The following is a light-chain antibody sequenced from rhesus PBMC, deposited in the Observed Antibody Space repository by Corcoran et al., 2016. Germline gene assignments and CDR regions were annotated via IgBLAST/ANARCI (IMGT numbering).Light chain of an antibody. CDR1: QGISSW. V-gene: IGKV1-21*01. CDR2: KAS. J-gene: IGKJ4*01. CDR3: QQYNSAPLT. Sequence: DIQMTQSPSSLSASVGDRVTITCRASQGISSWLAWYQQKPGKAPKLLIYKASNLHSGVPSRFSGSGSGTDFTITISNLQPEDFSTYNCQQYNSAPLTFGGGTKVKIK.